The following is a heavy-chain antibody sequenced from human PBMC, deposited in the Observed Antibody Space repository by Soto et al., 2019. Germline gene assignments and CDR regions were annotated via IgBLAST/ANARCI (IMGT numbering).Heavy chain of an antibody. Sequence: QVQLVESGGGVVQPGRPLRLSCAASGFTFTYYALHWVRQAPGKGLEWVAVISYDGNNQYYADSVKGRFNISSDNSNNTLYRLMDLRTAEDTAVYYCARDRAVAGNGEFDYWGQGTLVTVSS. J-gene: IGHJ4*02. CDR1: GFTFTYYA. V-gene: IGHV3-30-3*01. D-gene: IGHD6-19*01. CDR3: ARDRAVAGNGEFDY. CDR2: ISYDGNNQ.